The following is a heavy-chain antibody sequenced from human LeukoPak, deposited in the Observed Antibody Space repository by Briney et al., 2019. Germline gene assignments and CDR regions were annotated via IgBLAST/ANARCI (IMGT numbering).Heavy chain of an antibody. CDR2: IYYSGST. V-gene: IGHV4-4*02. CDR3: ARDGTTVVSGYFDY. J-gene: IGHJ4*02. Sequence: KPSETLSLTCGVSGGSISSSNWWSWVRQPPGKGLEWIGSIYYSGSTYYNPSLKSRVTILVDTSKNQFSLKLSSVTAADTAVYYCARDGTTVVSGYFDYWGQGTLVTVSS. D-gene: IGHD4-23*01. CDR1: GGSISSSNW.